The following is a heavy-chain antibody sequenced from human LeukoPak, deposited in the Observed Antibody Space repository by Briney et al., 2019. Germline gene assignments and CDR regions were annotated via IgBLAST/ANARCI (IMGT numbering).Heavy chain of an antibody. D-gene: IGHD6-13*01. CDR2: ISGGGGST. CDR1: GITFSSYA. J-gene: IGHJ4*02. Sequence: PGGSLRLSCAASGITFSSYAMSWVRQAPGKGLEWVSAISGGGGSTYYADSVKGRFTISRDNSKNTLYLQMNSLIGEDTAVYYCARRGSSWYFDYWGQGTLVTVSS. CDR3: ARRGSSWYFDY. V-gene: IGHV3-23*01.